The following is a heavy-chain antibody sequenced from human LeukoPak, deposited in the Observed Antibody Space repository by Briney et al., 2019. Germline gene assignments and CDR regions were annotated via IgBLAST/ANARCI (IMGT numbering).Heavy chain of an antibody. CDR3: ARHAADLKSYSNGLDC. CDR1: GYSISSGYY. J-gene: IGHJ5*01. Sequence: SETLSLTCAVSGYSISSGYYWGWIRQPPGKGLEWIGSIYHSGSTYYNPSLKSRVTISVDTSKNQFSLKLSSVTAADTAVYYCARHAADLKSYSNGLDCWGQGTLVTVSS. D-gene: IGHD4-11*01. CDR2: IYHSGST. V-gene: IGHV4-38-2*01.